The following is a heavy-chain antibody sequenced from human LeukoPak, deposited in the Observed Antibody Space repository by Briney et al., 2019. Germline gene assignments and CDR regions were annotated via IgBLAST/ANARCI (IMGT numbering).Heavy chain of an antibody. J-gene: IGHJ4*02. CDR3: ARSPDPGIAARLPEGY. D-gene: IGHD6-6*01. V-gene: IGHV1-46*01. CDR1: GYTFTSYY. Sequence: ASVKVSCKASGYTFTSYYMHWVRQAPGQGPEWMGIINPSGGSTSYAQKFQDRVTMTRDTSTSTVYMELSSLRSEDTAVYYCARSPDPGIAARLPEGYWGQGTLVTVSS. CDR2: INPSGGST.